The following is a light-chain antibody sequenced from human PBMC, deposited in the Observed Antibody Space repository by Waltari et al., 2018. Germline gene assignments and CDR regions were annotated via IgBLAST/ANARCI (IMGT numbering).Light chain of an antibody. J-gene: IGLJ2*01. CDR3: SSYTSSNNLV. Sequence: QSALTQPASVSGSPGQSITISCTGTGSDVGGYNFVSWYQQHPGKAPKLMIYDVTKRPSGVSNRFSGSKSGNTASLTISGLQAEDEADYYCSSYTSSNNLVFGGGTKLTVL. CDR1: GSDVGGYNF. CDR2: DVT. V-gene: IGLV2-14*03.